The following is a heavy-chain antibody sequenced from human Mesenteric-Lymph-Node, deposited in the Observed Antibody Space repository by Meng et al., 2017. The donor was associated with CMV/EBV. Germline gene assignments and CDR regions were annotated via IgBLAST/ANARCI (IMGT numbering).Heavy chain of an antibody. Sequence: LTCAVSGGSISSYYWSWIRQPPGKGLEWIGYIYYSGSTNYNPSLKSRVTISVDTSKNQFSLKLSSETAADTAVYYCARDLGATTFSDYWGQGTLVTVPQ. V-gene: IGHV4-59*01. D-gene: IGHD1-26*01. CDR3: ARDLGATTFSDY. J-gene: IGHJ4*02. CDR2: IYYSGST. CDR1: GGSISSYY.